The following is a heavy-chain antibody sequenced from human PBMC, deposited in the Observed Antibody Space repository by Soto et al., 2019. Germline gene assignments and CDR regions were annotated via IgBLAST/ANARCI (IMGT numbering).Heavy chain of an antibody. J-gene: IGHJ5*02. CDR1: GYSFTSYW. Sequence: PGESLKIFCKGSGYSFTSYWIGWVRQMPGKGLEWMGIIYPGDSDTRYSPSFQGQVTISADKSISTAYLQWSSLKASDTAMYHCARHSNTDFWSGSEIIPYNWFDPWGQGTLVTVSS. CDR2: IYPGDSDT. CDR3: ARHSNTDFWSGSEIIPYNWFDP. V-gene: IGHV5-51*01. D-gene: IGHD3-3*01.